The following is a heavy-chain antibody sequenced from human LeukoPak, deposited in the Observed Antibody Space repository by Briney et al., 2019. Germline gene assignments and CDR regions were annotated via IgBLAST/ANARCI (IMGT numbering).Heavy chain of an antibody. D-gene: IGHD5-12*01. Sequence: GGSLRLSCAASGLTFSSYAMSWVRQAPGKGLEWVGNIKEDGNEDYYVDSVEGRFVIFGDNAKNSLYLQMHSLRAEDTAVYYCTRGDRGYAESLYWGRGTLVTVSS. CDR1: GLTFSSYA. CDR3: TRGDRGYAESLY. J-gene: IGHJ4*02. CDR2: IKEDGNED. V-gene: IGHV3-7*02.